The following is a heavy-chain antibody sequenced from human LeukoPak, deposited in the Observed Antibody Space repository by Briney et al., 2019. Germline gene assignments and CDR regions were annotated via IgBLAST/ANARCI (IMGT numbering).Heavy chain of an antibody. D-gene: IGHD3-10*01. Sequence: SETLFLTCTVSGGSVSNYFWSWIRRPPGKGLEWIGYIDDSGNPNYNPSLKSQVSISIDKSKNQFSLTLSSVTAADTAIYYCARSDYYGSGSHTVFDAFDIWGQGTRVTVSS. V-gene: IGHV4-59*02. CDR1: GGSVSNYF. J-gene: IGHJ3*02. CDR3: ARSDYYGSGSHTVFDAFDI. CDR2: IDDSGNP.